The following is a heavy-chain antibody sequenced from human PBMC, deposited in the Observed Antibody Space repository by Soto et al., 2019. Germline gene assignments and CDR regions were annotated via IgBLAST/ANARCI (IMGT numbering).Heavy chain of an antibody. D-gene: IGHD3-10*01. CDR1: GYTFTSYA. V-gene: IGHV1-3*01. J-gene: IGHJ6*03. CDR2: INAGNGNT. Sequence: GASVKVSCKASGYTFTSYAMHWVRQAPGQRLEWMGWINAGNGNTKYSQKFQGRVTITRDTSASTAYMELSSLRSEDTAVYYCARGLGGYYGSGSRLWWYMDVWGKGTTVTVSS. CDR3: ARGLGGYYGSGSRLWWYMDV.